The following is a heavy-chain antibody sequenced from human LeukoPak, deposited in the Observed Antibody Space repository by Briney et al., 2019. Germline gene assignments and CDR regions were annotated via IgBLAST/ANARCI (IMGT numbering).Heavy chain of an antibody. Sequence: ASVKVSCKASGYTLTSYDINWVRQATGQGLEWMGWMNPNRGNTGYAQKFQGRVTMTRNTSINTAYMEVSSLRSEDTAVYYCATDYTDYSLDYWGQGTLVTVSS. J-gene: IGHJ4*02. CDR1: GYTLTSYD. CDR3: ATDYTDYSLDY. D-gene: IGHD4-11*01. V-gene: IGHV1-8*01. CDR2: MNPNRGNT.